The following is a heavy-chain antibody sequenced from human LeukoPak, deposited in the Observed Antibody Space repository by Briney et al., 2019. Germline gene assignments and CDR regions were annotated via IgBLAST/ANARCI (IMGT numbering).Heavy chain of an antibody. CDR1: GYTFTSYG. Sequence: ASVKVSCKASGYTFTSYGISWVRQAPGQGLEWMGWISAYNGNTNYAQKLQGRVTMTTDTSTSTAYMELRSLRSDDTAVYYCARDDSGSYYYYYYYMDVWGKGTTVTISS. J-gene: IGHJ6*03. CDR3: ARDDSGSYYYYYYYMDV. V-gene: IGHV1-18*01. CDR2: ISAYNGNT. D-gene: IGHD1-26*01.